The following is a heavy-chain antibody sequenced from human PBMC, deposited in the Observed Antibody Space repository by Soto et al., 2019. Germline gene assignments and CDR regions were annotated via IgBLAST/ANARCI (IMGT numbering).Heavy chain of an antibody. CDR2: ISSSGSTI. CDR3: ARAIVATAYYYGMDV. J-gene: IGHJ6*02. CDR1: GFTFSSYE. V-gene: IGHV3-48*03. D-gene: IGHD5-12*01. Sequence: QAGGSLRLSCAASGFTFSSYEMNWFRQAPGKGLEWVSYISSSGSTIYYADSVKGRFTISRDNAKNSLYLQMNSLRAEDTAVYYCARAIVATAYYYGMDVWGQGTTVTVSS.